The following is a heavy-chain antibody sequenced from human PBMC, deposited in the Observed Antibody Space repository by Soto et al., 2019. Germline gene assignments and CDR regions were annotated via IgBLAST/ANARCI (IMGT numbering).Heavy chain of an antibody. CDR2: IYSSGTT. J-gene: IGHJ3*01. CDR3: ARAYKWRQMSLNVFDL. CDR1: GFTFSDHQ. V-gene: IGHV3-66*01. Sequence: GGSLRLSCAASGFTFSDHQMNWVRQAPGRGLEWVSVIYSSGTTYYGDSVKGRFTISRDNSKNTLYLDMNSLRVDDTAIYYCARAYKWRQMSLNVFDLWGQGTMVTVSS. D-gene: IGHD1-1*01.